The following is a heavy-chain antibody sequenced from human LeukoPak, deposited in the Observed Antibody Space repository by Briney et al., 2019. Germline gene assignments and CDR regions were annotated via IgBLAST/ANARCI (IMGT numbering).Heavy chain of an antibody. J-gene: IGHJ6*03. Sequence: GGSLRLSCAASGFTFNSYWMSWVRQAPGKGREWVANIKQDGSEKYYVDSVKGRFTISRDNAKNSLYLQMNSLRAEDTAVYYCARDQTKWEPLRRRDYYYMDVWGKGTTVTVSS. CDR1: GFTFNSYW. CDR2: IKQDGSEK. V-gene: IGHV3-7*01. D-gene: IGHD1-26*01. CDR3: ARDQTKWEPLRRRDYYYMDV.